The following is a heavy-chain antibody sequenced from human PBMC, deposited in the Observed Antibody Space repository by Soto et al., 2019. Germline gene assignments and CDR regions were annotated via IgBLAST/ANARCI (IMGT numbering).Heavy chain of an antibody. D-gene: IGHD6-6*01. CDR1: GFTFGDYA. J-gene: IGHJ6*02. Sequence: PGGSLRLSCTASGFTFGDYAMSWFRQAPGKGLEWVGFIRSKAYGGTTEYAASVKGRFTISRDDSKSIAYLQMNSLKTEDTAVYYCTRDPSIAPNPLYYGMDVWGQGTTVTVSS. CDR3: TRDPSIAPNPLYYGMDV. V-gene: IGHV3-49*03. CDR2: IRSKAYGGTT.